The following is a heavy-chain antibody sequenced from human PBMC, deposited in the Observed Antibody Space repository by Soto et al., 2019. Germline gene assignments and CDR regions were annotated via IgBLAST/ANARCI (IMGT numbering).Heavy chain of an antibody. CDR2: INHSGST. CDR3: ARGSPYSRSWLTKAPNWLDT. J-gene: IGHJ5*02. CDR1: GGSFSGYC. D-gene: IGHD6-13*01. Sequence: SETLSLTCAVYGGSFSGYCWSWIRQPPGKGLEWIGEINHSGSTNYNPSLKSRVTISVDTSKNQFSLKLSSVTAADTAVYYCARGSPYSRSWLTKAPNWLDTWGQGTLVTVSS. V-gene: IGHV4-34*01.